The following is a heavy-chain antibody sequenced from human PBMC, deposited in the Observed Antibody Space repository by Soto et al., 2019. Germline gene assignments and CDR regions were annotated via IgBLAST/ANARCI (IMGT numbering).Heavy chain of an antibody. D-gene: IGHD6-13*01. J-gene: IGHJ6*02. CDR2: IWYDGSNK. Sequence: QVQLVESGGGVVQPGRSLRLSCAASGFTFSSYGMHWVRQAPGKGLEWVAVIWYDGSNKYYADSVKGRFTISRDNSTNTLYLQMNSLRAEDTAVYYCARDFAAAGLYYYYYGMDVWGQGTTVTVSS. CDR1: GFTFSSYG. CDR3: ARDFAAAGLYYYYYGMDV. V-gene: IGHV3-33*01.